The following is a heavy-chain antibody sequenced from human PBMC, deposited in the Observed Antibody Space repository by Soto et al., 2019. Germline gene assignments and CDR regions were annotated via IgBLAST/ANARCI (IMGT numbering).Heavy chain of an antibody. CDR3: ARSELLWFGELNSAFDI. V-gene: IGHV4-59*01. J-gene: IGHJ3*02. D-gene: IGHD3-10*01. CDR2: IYYSGST. Sequence: TLSLTCTVSGGSISSYYWSWIRQPPGKGLEWIGYIYYSGSTNYNPSLKSRVTISVDTSKNQFSLKLSSVTAADTAVYYCARSELLWFGELNSAFDIWGQGAMVTVSS. CDR1: GGSISSYY.